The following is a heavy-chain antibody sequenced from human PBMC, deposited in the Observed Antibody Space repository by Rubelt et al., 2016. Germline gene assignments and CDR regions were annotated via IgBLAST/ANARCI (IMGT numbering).Heavy chain of an antibody. CDR2: IYYSGST. Sequence: QLQLQESGPGLVKPSETLSLTCTVSGGSISSSSYYWGWIRQPPGKGLEWIGSIYYSGSTYYNPSLKRLVTLSVDTSKTQFSLTLGSVPAADTAVYYCARSHERYYYYYGMDVWGQGTTVTVSS. CDR3: ARSHERYYYYYGMDV. J-gene: IGHJ6*02. CDR1: GGSISSSSYY. V-gene: IGHV4-39*01.